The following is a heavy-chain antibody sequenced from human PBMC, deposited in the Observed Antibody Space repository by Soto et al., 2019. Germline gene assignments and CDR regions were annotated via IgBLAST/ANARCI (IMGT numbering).Heavy chain of an antibody. CDR1: GGSFSAYY. J-gene: IGHJ3*02. CDR2: LNLGGGT. CDR3: ARGRLRSWSGRSCERAVFDI. D-gene: IGHD2-15*01. Sequence: QVQLQQWGAGLLKPSETLSLTCAVSGGSFSAYYWNWIRQPPGKGLEWIGDLNLGGGTKYNPSLKSRVSISVDTSKYQFSLKLRSVTAADRAVYCCARGRLRSWSGRSCERAVFDIWGQGTMATVS. V-gene: IGHV4-34*01.